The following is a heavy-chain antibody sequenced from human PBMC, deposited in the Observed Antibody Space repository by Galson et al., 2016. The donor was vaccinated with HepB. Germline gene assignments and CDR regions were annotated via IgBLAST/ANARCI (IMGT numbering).Heavy chain of an antibody. CDR2: IWSNGNNK. CDR3: ARASYYYDSSDYRASYYCDY. J-gene: IGHJ4*02. CDR1: GFTLTNYG. Sequence: SLRLSCAASGFTLTNYGMHWVRQAPGKGLEWVADIWSNGNNKYYADSVRGRFSVSRDQAKNTLYMQMNSLRAEDTAVYYCARASYYYDSSDYRASYYCDYWGQGTLVTVSS. V-gene: IGHV3-33*01. D-gene: IGHD3-22*01.